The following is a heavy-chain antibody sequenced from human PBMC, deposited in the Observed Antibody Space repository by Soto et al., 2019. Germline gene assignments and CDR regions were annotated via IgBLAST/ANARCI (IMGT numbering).Heavy chain of an antibody. CDR3: AKGATSSWYGGHFDC. CDR2: INSDGSST. CDR1: GFTFSSYW. V-gene: IGHV3-74*01. J-gene: IGHJ4*02. Sequence: GGSLRLSCAASGFTFSSYWMHWVRQAPGKGLVWVSRINSDGSSTVYADSVKGRFTISRDNSKNTLYLQMNSLRAEDTAVYYCAKGATSSWYGGHFDCWGQGTLVTVSS. D-gene: IGHD6-13*01.